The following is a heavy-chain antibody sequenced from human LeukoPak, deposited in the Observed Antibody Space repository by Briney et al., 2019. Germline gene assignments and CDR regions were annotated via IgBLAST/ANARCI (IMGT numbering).Heavy chain of an antibody. V-gene: IGHV3-21*01. Sequence: PVGSLRLSCAASGFTFAAYSMNWVRQAPGKGLEWVSSVIVPTGSMYYGDSVKGRFTISRDNAMNSLYLQMSSLRAEDTAVYYCARDFARTGDYHHFDYWGQRALVIVSS. J-gene: IGHJ4*02. CDR2: VIVPTGSM. CDR3: ARDFARTGDYHHFDY. D-gene: IGHD7-27*01. CDR1: GFTFAAYS.